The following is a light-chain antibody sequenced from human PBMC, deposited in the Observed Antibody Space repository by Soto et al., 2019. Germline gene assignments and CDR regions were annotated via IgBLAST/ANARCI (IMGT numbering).Light chain of an antibody. CDR1: QSVNSNY. CDR3: QQYGSSFRYT. J-gene: IGKJ2*01. V-gene: IGKV3-20*01. Sequence: EIVLTQSPGTLSLSPGERATLSCRASQSVNSNYVTWYQQKPGQAPRLLIYGASSRATGIPDRFSGSGSGTDFTLTISILELEDFAVYYCQQYGSSFRYTFGQGTKLEIK. CDR2: GAS.